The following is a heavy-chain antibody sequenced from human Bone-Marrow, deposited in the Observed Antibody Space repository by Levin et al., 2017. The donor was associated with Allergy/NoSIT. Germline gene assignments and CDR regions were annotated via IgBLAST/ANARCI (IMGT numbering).Heavy chain of an antibody. V-gene: IGHV3-9*01. Sequence: SLKISCAASGFTYDDYAMHWVRQAPGKGLEWVSGISWNNDIIGYADSVKGRFTISRDNAKNSLYLQMNSLRPEDTALYYCAKDKRVTIFGVVTASFDNWGQGALVTVSS. CDR1: GFTYDDYA. D-gene: IGHD3-3*02. CDR2: ISWNNDII. CDR3: AKDKRVTIFGVVTASFDN. J-gene: IGHJ4*02.